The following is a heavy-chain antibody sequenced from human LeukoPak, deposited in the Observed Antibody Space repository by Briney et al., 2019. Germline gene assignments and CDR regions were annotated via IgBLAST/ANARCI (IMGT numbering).Heavy chain of an antibody. CDR2: IGSDYDR. J-gene: IGHJ4*02. V-gene: IGHV3-23*01. D-gene: IGHD5-12*01. CDR1: GFSFGSYA. Sequence: SGGSLRLSCTASGFSFGSYAMAWVRQAPGKGLEGVDAIGSDYDRVHEDSVKGRFTISRDNSKSTLYLQMDNLRPEDTAVYFCAKSAGVATIYFDCWGQGALVTVSS. CDR3: AKSAGVATIYFDC.